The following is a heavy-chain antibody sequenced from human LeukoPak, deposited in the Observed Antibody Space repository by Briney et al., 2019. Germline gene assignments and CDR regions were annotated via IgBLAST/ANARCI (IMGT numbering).Heavy chain of an antibody. CDR1: GYTFTSYG. D-gene: IGHD3-3*01. Sequence: GASVKVSCKASGYTFTSYGISWVRQAPGQGLEWMGWISAYNGNTNYAQKLQGRVTMTTDTSTSTAYMELRSLRSDDTAVYYCARNRYDFWSGYWTWFDPWGQGTLVTVYS. V-gene: IGHV1-18*01. CDR3: ARNRYDFWSGYWTWFDP. CDR2: ISAYNGNT. J-gene: IGHJ5*02.